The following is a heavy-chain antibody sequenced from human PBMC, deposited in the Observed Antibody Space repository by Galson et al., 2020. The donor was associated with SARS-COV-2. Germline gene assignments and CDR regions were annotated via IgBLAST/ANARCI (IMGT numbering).Heavy chain of an antibody. CDR3: ARDWTAMVSRWFDP. CDR1: GGSISSSSYY. CDR2: IYYSGST. Sequence: SETLSLTCTVSGGSISSSSYYWGWIRQPPGQGLEWIGSIYYSGSTYYNPSLKSRVTISVDTSKNQFSLKLSSVTAADTAVYYWARDWTAMVSRWFDPWGQGTLVTVSS. D-gene: IGHD5-18*01. V-gene: IGHV4-39*07. J-gene: IGHJ5*02.